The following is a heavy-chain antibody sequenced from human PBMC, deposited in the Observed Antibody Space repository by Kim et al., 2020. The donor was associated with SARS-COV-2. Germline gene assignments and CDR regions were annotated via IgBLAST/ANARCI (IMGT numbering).Heavy chain of an antibody. Sequence: GGSLRLSCAASGFTFSSYGMSWVRQAPGKGLEWVSIISGTGGRTFYADSVNGRFTISRDNSKNTLYLQMSSLRAEDPAAYSCAIGGGRQQRYFDYWGQGT. J-gene: IGHJ4*02. CDR2: ISGTGGRT. CDR3: AIGGGRQQRYFDY. D-gene: IGHD1-1*01. V-gene: IGHV3-23*01. CDR1: GFTFSSYG.